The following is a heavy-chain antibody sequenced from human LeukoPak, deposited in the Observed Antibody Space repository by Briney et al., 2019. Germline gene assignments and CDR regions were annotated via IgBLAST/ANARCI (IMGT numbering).Heavy chain of an antibody. V-gene: IGHV4-4*07. D-gene: IGHD3-10*01. Sequence: SETLSLTCTVSGGSISSYHCIWIRQPAGKGLEWIGRINSNGDTVYNPSLKSRATMSLDMTNNQFSLKLSSVTAADTAVYYCARDRGLDGSDQLDSWGPGTLVTVSS. J-gene: IGHJ5*01. CDR1: GGSISSYH. CDR2: INSNGDT. CDR3: ARDRGLDGSDQLDS.